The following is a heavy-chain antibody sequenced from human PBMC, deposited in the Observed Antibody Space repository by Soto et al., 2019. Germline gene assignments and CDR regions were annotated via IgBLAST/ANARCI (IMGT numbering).Heavy chain of an antibody. CDR3: ASANYDFWSGYSNYFAMVV. V-gene: IGHV3-21*01. CDR2: ISSSSLYI. J-gene: IGHJ6*02. D-gene: IGHD3-3*01. CDR1: GFTFSNYT. Sequence: EVQLVESGGGLVKPGGSLRVSCAASGFTFSNYTMTWVRQAPGKGREGVSAISSSSLYIYYADSVKGRFTISRENAKNSQYLQMNSLGAEDTAVYYCASANYDFWSGYSNYFAMVVWGQGTTVTVSS.